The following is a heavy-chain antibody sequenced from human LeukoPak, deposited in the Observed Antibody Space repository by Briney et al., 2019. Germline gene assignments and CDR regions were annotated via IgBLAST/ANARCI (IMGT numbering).Heavy chain of an antibody. CDR1: GVSIRSGGYY. J-gene: IGHJ4*02. D-gene: IGHD2/OR15-2a*01. CDR2: IHYSGRT. V-gene: IGHV4-31*03. Sequence: SQTLSLTCTVSGVSIRSGGYYWSWIRQHPGKGLEWIGNIHYSGRTSYSPPLKSRFTISVDTSKSQFSLKVNSVTAADTAVYYCARVDSRASRGYFDYWGQGTLVTVSS. CDR3: ARVDSRASRGYFDY.